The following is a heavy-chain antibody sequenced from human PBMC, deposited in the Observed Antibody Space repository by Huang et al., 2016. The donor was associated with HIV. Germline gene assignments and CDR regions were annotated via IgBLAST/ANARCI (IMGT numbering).Heavy chain of an antibody. Sequence: QVQLVQSRAEVKKPGASVTVSCKVSEYTLTELSIHWVRQPPGKGIEWMGGCDPEMGDTIYAQKFQGRVTMTEDTATETAVMELSGLRPEDTAVYYCATGFDVFFDFWGQGTLVTVSS. D-gene: IGHD3-9*01. J-gene: IGHJ4*02. CDR2: CDPEMGDT. CDR1: EYTLTELS. V-gene: IGHV1-24*01. CDR3: ATGFDVFFDF.